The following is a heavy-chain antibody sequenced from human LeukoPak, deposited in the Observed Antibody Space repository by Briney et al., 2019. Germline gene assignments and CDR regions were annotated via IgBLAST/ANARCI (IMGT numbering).Heavy chain of an antibody. CDR2: IREDGREK. J-gene: IGHJ4*02. V-gene: IGHV3-7*03. CDR1: GFTFSTYW. Sequence: GGSLRLSCAASGFTFSTYWMTWVRQAPGKGMEWVASIREDGREKSYVDSVKGRFNISRDNAQKSRDLEMNSLRVEYTAVYYWAIAVTSTEGYWGQGTLVTVSS. CDR3: AIAVTSTEGY.